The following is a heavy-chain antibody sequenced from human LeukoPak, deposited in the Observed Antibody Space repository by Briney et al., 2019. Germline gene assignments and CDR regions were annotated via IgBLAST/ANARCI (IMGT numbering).Heavy chain of an antibody. CDR2: ISGSGGST. D-gene: IGHD2-2*01. J-gene: IGHJ4*02. CDR3: AKDAVVVPAAKNYYFDY. Sequence: GSLRLSCAASGFPFSSYAMSWVRQAPGEGVGWVSAISGSGGSTYYADSVKGRFTISRDNSKNTLYLQMNSLRAEDTAVYYCAKDAVVVPAAKNYYFDYWGQGTLVTVSS. V-gene: IGHV3-23*01. CDR1: GFPFSSYA.